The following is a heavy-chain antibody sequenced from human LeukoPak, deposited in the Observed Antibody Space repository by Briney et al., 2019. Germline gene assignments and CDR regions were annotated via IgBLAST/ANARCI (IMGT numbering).Heavy chain of an antibody. J-gene: IGHJ3*02. CDR2: IQPNRGGT. Sequence: ASVKVSCKASGHTFTDYYIHSVRQAPGQGLKWMGWIQPNRGGTNYAQKFQGRVTMTRDTSISTAYMELSRLRSDDTAVYYCARAGIWDYSDSSGYHNGAFDIWGQGTMVTVSS. D-gene: IGHD3-22*01. CDR1: GHTFTDYY. CDR3: ARAGIWDYSDSSGYHNGAFDI. V-gene: IGHV1-2*02.